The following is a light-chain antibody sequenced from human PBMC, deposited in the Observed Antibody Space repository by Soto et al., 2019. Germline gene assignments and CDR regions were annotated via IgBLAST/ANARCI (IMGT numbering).Light chain of an antibody. Sequence: DIVLPQSPLSLPVTPGEPASISCRSSQSLLQSNGNHYLDWYLQKPGQSPQVLIYLGSNLTSGVPERFSGRRSGTDFTLQSSRVGAEDVVVYYCMEALHTPWTFGQGTKVEIK. CDR2: LGS. CDR3: MEALHTPWT. V-gene: IGKV2-28*01. J-gene: IGKJ1*01. CDR1: QSLLQSNGNHY.